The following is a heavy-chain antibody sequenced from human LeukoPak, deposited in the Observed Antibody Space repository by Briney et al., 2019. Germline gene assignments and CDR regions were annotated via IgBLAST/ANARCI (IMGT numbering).Heavy chain of an antibody. CDR1: GFTFSSYS. D-gene: IGHD5-18*01. J-gene: IGHJ6*03. Sequence: GGSLRLSCAASGFTFSSYSMNWVRQAPGKGLEWVSFINGNNNYIYYADSMKGRFTISRDNAKNSLYLHMNSLRAEDTAVYYCARVSGAMGVYYYYYMDVWGKGTTVTVSS. CDR2: INGNNNYI. V-gene: IGHV3-21*01. CDR3: ARVSGAMGVYYYYYMDV.